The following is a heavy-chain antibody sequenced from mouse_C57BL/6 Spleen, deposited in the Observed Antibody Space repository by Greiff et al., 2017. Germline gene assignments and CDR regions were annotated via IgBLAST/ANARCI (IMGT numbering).Heavy chain of an antibody. CDR1: GYTFTDYY. J-gene: IGHJ4*01. CDR2: INPYNGGT. Sequence: VQLQRSGPVLVKPGASVKMSCKASGYTFTDYYMNWVKQSHGKSLEWIGVINPYNGGTSYNQKFKGKATLTVDKSSSTAYMELNSLTSEDSAVYYCARETTVVPYAMDYWGQGTSVTVSS. CDR3: ARETTVVPYAMDY. V-gene: IGHV1-19*01. D-gene: IGHD1-1*01.